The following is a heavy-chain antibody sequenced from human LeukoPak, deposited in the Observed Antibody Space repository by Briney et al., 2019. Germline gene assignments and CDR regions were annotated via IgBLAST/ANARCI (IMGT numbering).Heavy chain of an antibody. D-gene: IGHD3-9*01. J-gene: IGHJ4*02. CDR2: INHSGST. Sequence: SETLSLTCAVYGGSFSGYYWSWIRQPPGKGLEWIGEINHSGSTNYNPSLKSRVTISVDTSKNQFSLKLSSVTAADTAVYYCASRYYDILTGYPYWGQGTLVTVSS. CDR3: ASRYYDILTGYPY. CDR1: GGSFSGYY. V-gene: IGHV4-34*01.